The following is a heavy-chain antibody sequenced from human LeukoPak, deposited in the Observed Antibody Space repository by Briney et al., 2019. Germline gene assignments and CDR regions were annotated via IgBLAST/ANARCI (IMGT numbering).Heavy chain of an antibody. CDR1: WFSFVSYG. D-gene: IGHD6-19*01. CDR3: SKGDSSGWPAD. Sequence: GGSLRLSCVAAWFSFVSYGIHWVRQAPGKGLEWVAVISYDRSNKYYADSVKGRFTISRDNSKNTLYLQMNNLRAYDTAVYYCSKGDSSGWPADWGQGTLVTVSS. V-gene: IGHV3-30*18. CDR2: ISYDRSNK. J-gene: IGHJ4*02.